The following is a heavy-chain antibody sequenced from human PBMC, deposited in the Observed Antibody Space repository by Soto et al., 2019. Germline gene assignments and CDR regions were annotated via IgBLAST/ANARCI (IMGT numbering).Heavy chain of an antibody. J-gene: IGHJ6*02. Sequence: ASVKVSCKASGGTFSSYTISWVRQAPGQGLEWMGRIIPILGIANYAQKFQGGVTITADKSTSTAYMELSSLRSEDTAVYYCASSTPRGYSYGYNYYYGMDVWGQGTTVTVSS. CDR3: ASSTPRGYSYGYNYYYGMDV. V-gene: IGHV1-69*02. CDR2: IIPILGIA. CDR1: GGTFSSYT. D-gene: IGHD5-18*01.